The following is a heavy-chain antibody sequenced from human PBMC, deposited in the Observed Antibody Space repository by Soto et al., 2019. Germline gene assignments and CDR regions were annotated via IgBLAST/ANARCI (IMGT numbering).Heavy chain of an antibody. J-gene: IGHJ3*02. D-gene: IGHD4-17*01. Sequence: GGSLRLSCAASGFTFSSYSMNWVRQAPGKGLEWVAFITNNGSNKYYADSVKGRFTISRDNSKNTLYLQMNSLRAEDTAVYYCARDALRRRTYYHAFDIWGQGTMVTVSS. CDR1: GFTFSSYS. CDR3: ARDALRRRTYYHAFDI. CDR2: ITNNGSNK. V-gene: IGHV3-30*03.